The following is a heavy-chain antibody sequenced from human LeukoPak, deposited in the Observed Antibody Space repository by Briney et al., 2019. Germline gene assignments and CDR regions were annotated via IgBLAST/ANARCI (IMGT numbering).Heavy chain of an antibody. CDR3: VGLDTSGYYRDY. J-gene: IGHJ4*02. Sequence: GGSLRLSCAASGFTFSSYAMSWVRQAPGKGLEWVSLISVSGDNTHYADSVKGRFTISRDNSKDTLYLQMNSLRAEDTAVYYCVGLDTSGYYRDYWGQGSLVTVSS. CDR2: ISVSGDNT. V-gene: IGHV3-23*01. D-gene: IGHD3-22*01. CDR1: GFTFSSYA.